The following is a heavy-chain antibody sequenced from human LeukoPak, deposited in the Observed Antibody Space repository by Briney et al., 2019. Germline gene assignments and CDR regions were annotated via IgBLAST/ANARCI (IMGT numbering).Heavy chain of an antibody. J-gene: IGHJ4*02. D-gene: IGHD6-6*01. CDR2: IYHSGST. CDR3: ARVGTRVAALDY. Sequence: PSETLSLTCAVSGGSISSSNWWSWVRQPPGKGLEWIGEIYHSGSTYYNPSLKSRVTISVDTSKNQFSLQLSSVTAADTAVYYCARVGTRVAALDYWGQGTLVTVSS. V-gene: IGHV4-4*02. CDR1: GGSISSSNW.